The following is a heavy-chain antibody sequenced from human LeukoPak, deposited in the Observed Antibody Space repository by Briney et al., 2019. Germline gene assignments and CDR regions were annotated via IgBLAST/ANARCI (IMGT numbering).Heavy chain of an antibody. CDR1: GGSISSSSYY. CDR3: SREIATAGNWFDP. J-gene: IGHJ5*02. V-gene: IGHV4-39*07. Sequence: PSETLSLTCTVSGGSISSSSYYWGWIRQPPGKGLEWIGSIYYSGSTYYNPSLKSRVTVSVDRSKNQFSLKLSSVTAADTAVYYCSREIATAGNWFDPWGQGTLVTVSS. CDR2: IYYSGST. D-gene: IGHD6-13*01.